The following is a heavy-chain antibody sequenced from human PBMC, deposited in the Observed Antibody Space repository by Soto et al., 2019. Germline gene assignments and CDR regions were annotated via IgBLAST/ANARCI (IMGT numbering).Heavy chain of an antibody. D-gene: IGHD6-19*01. CDR3: ARECTSGWHRWFDP. V-gene: IGHV4-59*01. Sequence: QLQLQESGPGLVKPSETLSLTCTVSGDSINNYYWTWIRQPPGKGLEWIGYISDSGSTKFNPSLTSRVTISLDTSKNQVSLKLSSVTAADTAVYYCARECTSGWHRWFDPWGQGTLVTVSS. J-gene: IGHJ5*02. CDR1: GDSINNYY. CDR2: ISDSGST.